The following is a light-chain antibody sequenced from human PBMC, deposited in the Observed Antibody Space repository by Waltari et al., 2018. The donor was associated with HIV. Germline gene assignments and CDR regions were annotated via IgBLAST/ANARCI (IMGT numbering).Light chain of an antibody. CDR1: QSLQHSNGYNY. CDR3: VQALETPT. V-gene: IGKV2-28*01. J-gene: IGKJ3*01. Sequence: DIVMTQSPLSLPVTPGEPASITCRSSQSLQHSNGYNYLDWYLQKPGQSPQLLIYLGFNRASGVPDRFSGSGSGTDFTLKISRVEAEDVGVYYCVQALETPTFGPGTKVDIK. CDR2: LGF.